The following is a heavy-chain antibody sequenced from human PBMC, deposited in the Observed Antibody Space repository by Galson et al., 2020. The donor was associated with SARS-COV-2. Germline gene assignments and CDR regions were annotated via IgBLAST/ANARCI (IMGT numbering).Heavy chain of an antibody. V-gene: IGHV4-61*01. CDR3: ARQSYVFVRVYWFDP. J-gene: IGHJ5*02. Sequence: SETLSLTCSVSGDSVSNGNYYWSWLRQSPGTGLEWIGYIYYSGTTNFNPSLQSRVTMSIDMSKNQFPLKLASVTAADTAVYYCARQSYVFVRVYWFDPWGQGTLVTVSS. CDR1: GDSVSNGNYY. D-gene: IGHD6-6*01. CDR2: IYYSGTT.